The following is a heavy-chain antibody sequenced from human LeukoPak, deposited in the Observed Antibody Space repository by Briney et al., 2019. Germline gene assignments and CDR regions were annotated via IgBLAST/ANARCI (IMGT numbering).Heavy chain of an antibody. CDR2: IYFNGST. CDR1: GGSISTSNSYY. Sequence: SETLSLTCTVSGGSISTSNSYYWGWIRQPPGKGLEWIGSIYFNGSTYDNPSLKSRVTISVDTSKNLFSLKLTSVTAADTAVYYCAREGAGSGSSYYYGMDVWGQGTTVTVSS. V-gene: IGHV4-39*07. D-gene: IGHD3-10*01. CDR3: AREGAGSGSSYYYGMDV. J-gene: IGHJ6*02.